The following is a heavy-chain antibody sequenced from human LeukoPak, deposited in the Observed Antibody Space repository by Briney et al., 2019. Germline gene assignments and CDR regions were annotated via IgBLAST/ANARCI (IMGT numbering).Heavy chain of an antibody. J-gene: IGHJ4*02. CDR1: GGSISGYY. D-gene: IGHD3-22*01. Sequence: SETLSLTCTVSGGSISGYYWSWIRQPPGKGLEWIGHIYSSGSTKYNPSLKSRVTISVDTSKNQFSLKLSSVTAADTAVCYCARNYDSSGYTAFGYWGRGTLLTVSS. V-gene: IGHV4-59*01. CDR2: IYSSGST. CDR3: ARNYDSSGYTAFGY.